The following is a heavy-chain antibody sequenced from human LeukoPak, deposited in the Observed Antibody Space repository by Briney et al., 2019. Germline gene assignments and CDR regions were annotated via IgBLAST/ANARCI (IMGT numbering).Heavy chain of an antibody. V-gene: IGHV1-46*01. D-gene: IGHD1-26*01. CDR1: GYTFTRHY. Sequence: ASVKVSCKASGYTFTRHYMHWVRQAPGQGLEWMGIINPSGGSTNYAQKFQGRVTMTRDTSISTAYMELSRLRSDDTAVYYCARAGRKDWFDPWGQGTLVTVSS. CDR3: ARAGRKDWFDP. CDR2: INPSGGST. J-gene: IGHJ5*02.